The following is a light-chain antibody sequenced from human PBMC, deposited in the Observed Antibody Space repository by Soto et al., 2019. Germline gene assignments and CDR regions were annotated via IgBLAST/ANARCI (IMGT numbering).Light chain of an antibody. CDR1: QSILNY. CDR3: QQSYVSPHT. Sequence: DIQMTQSPSSLSASVGDRVTVTCRASQSILNYLNWYQQKPGKAPKLLIYAASSLKSGVPSRFSGSGSGTDFTLTIISLQPEDFAAYYCQQSYVSPHTFGQGTKLQ. CDR2: AAS. V-gene: IGKV1-39*01. J-gene: IGKJ2*01.